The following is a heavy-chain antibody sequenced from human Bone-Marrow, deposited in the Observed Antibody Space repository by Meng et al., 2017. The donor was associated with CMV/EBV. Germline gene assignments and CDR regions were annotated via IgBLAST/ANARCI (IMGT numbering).Heavy chain of an antibody. CDR3: ASSLITVAGTDYYYGMDV. D-gene: IGHD6-19*01. CDR1: GYTFTGYY. CDR2: IIPIFGTA. J-gene: IGHJ6*02. Sequence: SVKVSCKASGYTFTGYYMHWVRQAPGQGLEWMGGIIPIFGTANYAQKFQGRVTITTDESTSTAYMELSSLRSEDTAVYYCASSLITVAGTDYYYGMDVWGQGTTVTVSS. V-gene: IGHV1-69*05.